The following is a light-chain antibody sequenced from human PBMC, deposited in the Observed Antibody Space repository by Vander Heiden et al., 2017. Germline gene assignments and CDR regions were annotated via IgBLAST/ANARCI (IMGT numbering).Light chain of an antibody. CDR2: DVS. V-gene: IGLV2-14*01. CDR1: SSDVGSYNF. J-gene: IGLJ1*01. Sequence: QSALTQPASVSGSPGQSITISCTGTSSDVGSYNFVSWYQQHPGKAPKLMICDVSDRPSGVSNRFSGSKSGNTASLTISGLRAEDEADYYCSSYTSSNTLYVFGTGTKVTVL. CDR3: SSYTSSNTLYV.